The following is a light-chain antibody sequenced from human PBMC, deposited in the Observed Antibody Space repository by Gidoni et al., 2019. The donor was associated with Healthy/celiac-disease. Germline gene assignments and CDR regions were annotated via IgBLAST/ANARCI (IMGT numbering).Light chain of an antibody. J-gene: IGKJ5*01. CDR1: QRVSSN. CDR3: HQYSTPIT. V-gene: IGKV3-15*01. Sequence: EIVMTQAPATLSVSPGERATLPGRASQRVSSNLAWYQQRPGQAPRLLFYGSSTRATGIPASFSGSGSGTEFTLTISSLQSEDFAVYYCHQYSTPITFGQGTRLEIQ. CDR2: GSS.